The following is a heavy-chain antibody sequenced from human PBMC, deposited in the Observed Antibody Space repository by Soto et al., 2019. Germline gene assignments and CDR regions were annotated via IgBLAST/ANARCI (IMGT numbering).Heavy chain of an antibody. J-gene: IGHJ3*02. CDR3: PRAVGSSGSYYYAFDI. CDR2: IIPILGIA. CDR1: GGTFSSYA. D-gene: IGHD1-26*01. V-gene: IGHV1-69*10. Sequence: ASVKVSCKASGGTFSSYAISWVRQAPGQGLEWMGGIIPILGIANYAQKFQGRVTITADKSTSTAYMELSSLRSEDTAVYYCPRAVGSSGSYYYAFDIWGQGTMVTVSS.